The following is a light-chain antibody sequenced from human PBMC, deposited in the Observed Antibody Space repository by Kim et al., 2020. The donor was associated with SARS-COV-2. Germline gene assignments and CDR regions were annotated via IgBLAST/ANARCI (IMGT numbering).Light chain of an antibody. CDR2: EVS. Sequence: GQSVTSSCTGTSSDVGSYDRVSWYQQPPGTTPKVMIYEVSNRPSGVPDRFSGSKSGNTASLTISGLQAEDEADYYCSSYTSNSTWVFGGGTQLTVL. J-gene: IGLJ3*02. V-gene: IGLV2-18*02. CDR1: SSDVGSYDR. CDR3: SSYTSNSTWV.